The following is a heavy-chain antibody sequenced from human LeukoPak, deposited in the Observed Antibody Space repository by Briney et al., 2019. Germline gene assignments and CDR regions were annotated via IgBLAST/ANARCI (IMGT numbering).Heavy chain of an antibody. J-gene: IGHJ3*02. CDR2: IYYSGST. D-gene: IGHD6-19*01. CDR1: GDSISSSDYY. CDR3: ARTTVASNAFDI. V-gene: IGHV4-39*01. Sequence: SETLSLTCSVSGDSISSSDYYWGWIRQPPGKGLEWLGAIYYSGSTYYNPSLKSRVTISVDTSKNQFSLKLSSVTAADTAVYYCARTTVASNAFDIWGQGTMVTVSS.